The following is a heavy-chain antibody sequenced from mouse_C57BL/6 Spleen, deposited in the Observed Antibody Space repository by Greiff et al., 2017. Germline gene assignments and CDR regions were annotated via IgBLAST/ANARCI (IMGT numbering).Heavy chain of an antibody. V-gene: IGHV1-53*01. D-gene: IGHD1-1*01. CDR1: GYTFTSYW. CDR2: INPSNGGT. J-gene: IGHJ2*01. CDR3: ARTDYGSRYYFDY. Sequence: QVHVKQPGTELVKPGASVKLSCKASGYTFTSYWMHWVKQRPGQGLEWIGNINPSNGGTNYNEKFKSKATLTVDKSSSTAYMQLSSLTSEDSAVYDCARTDYGSRYYFDYWGQGTTLTVSS.